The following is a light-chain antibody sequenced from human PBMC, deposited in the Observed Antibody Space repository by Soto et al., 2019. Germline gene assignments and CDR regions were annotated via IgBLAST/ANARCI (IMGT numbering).Light chain of an antibody. Sequence: QSALTQPPSASGSPEQSVTISCTGTSNDVGGYNYVSWYQQHPGKAPKLMIYEVSKRPSGVPDRFSGSKSGNTASLTVSGLQAEDEADYYCSSYAGSNNLVFGGGTKLTVL. CDR1: SNDVGGYNY. J-gene: IGLJ3*02. CDR2: EVS. V-gene: IGLV2-8*01. CDR3: SSYAGSNNLV.